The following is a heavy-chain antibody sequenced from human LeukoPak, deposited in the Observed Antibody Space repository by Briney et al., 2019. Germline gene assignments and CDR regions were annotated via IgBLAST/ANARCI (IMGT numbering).Heavy chain of an antibody. Sequence: GGSLRLSCAASGFTVSSNYMSWVRQAPGKGLEWVSAISGSGGSTYYADSVKGRFTISRDNSKNTLYLQMNSLRAEDTAVYYCANGGVLWFGELTPDFYFDYWGQGTLVTVSS. J-gene: IGHJ4*02. CDR2: ISGSGGST. D-gene: IGHD3-10*01. V-gene: IGHV3-23*01. CDR1: GFTVSSNY. CDR3: ANGGVLWFGELTPDFYFDY.